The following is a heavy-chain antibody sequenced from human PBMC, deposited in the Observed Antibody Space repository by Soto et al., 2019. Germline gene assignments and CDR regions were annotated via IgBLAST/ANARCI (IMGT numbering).Heavy chain of an antibody. Sequence: QVHLVQSGAEVKKPGASVKVSCKASGYTFTNYDINWVRQAPGQRLEWMGWISTYTGNTNYAQKLQGGVTMTTDTSTRKAYMELRSLRSDDTAVYYCGGGYYYGSGRPTPGGMDVWGQGTTVTVSS. V-gene: IGHV1-18*01. CDR1: GYTFTNYD. CDR3: GGGYYYGSGRPTPGGMDV. J-gene: IGHJ6*02. D-gene: IGHD3-10*01. CDR2: ISTYTGNT.